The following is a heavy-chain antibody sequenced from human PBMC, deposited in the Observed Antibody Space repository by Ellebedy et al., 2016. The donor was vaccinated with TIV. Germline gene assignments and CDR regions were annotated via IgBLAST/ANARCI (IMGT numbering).Heavy chain of an antibody. Sequence: GGSLRLSCSVSGFTFSSYAMHWVRHAPGKGLQYVSAISSNGVTTDYADSVEGRFTISRDNSKNTLYLQMRSLRPEDTAVYYCVKAWHSSSWYSNWFDPWGQGTLVIVSS. CDR2: ISSNGVTT. CDR1: GFTFSSYA. D-gene: IGHD6-13*01. CDR3: VKAWHSSSWYSNWFDP. V-gene: IGHV3-64D*09. J-gene: IGHJ5*02.